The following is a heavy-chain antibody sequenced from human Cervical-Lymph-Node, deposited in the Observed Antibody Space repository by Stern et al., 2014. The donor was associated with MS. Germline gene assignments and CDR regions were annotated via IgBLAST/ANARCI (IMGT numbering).Heavy chain of an antibody. V-gene: IGHV3-33*01. J-gene: IGHJ4*02. CDR1: GFTFSSYG. Sequence: VQLVESEGGVVQPGRSLRLSCAASGFTFSSYGMHWVRQAPGKGLEWVAVIWHDGRNKYYADSVKGRFTISRDNSKNTLYLQMNSLRAEDTAVYYCARDRHDLGYCSGGSCYLPDYWGQGTLVTVSS. CDR3: ARDRHDLGYCSGGSCYLPDY. D-gene: IGHD2-15*01. CDR2: IWHDGRNK.